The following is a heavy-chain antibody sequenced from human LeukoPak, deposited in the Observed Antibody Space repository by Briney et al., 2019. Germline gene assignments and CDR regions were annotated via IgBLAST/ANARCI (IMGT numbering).Heavy chain of an antibody. Sequence: QAGGSLRLSCAASGFIFSSYWMSWVRQAPGKGLEWVANIKEDGSEKYYVDSVKGRFTISRDNAKNSLYLQTNSLRAEDTAVYCCARRALRYCSSTSCPAQYYGVDVWGKGTTVTVSS. D-gene: IGHD2-2*01. V-gene: IGHV3-7*03. CDR3: ARRALRYCSSTSCPAQYYGVDV. CDR1: GFIFSSYW. J-gene: IGHJ6*04. CDR2: IKEDGSEK.